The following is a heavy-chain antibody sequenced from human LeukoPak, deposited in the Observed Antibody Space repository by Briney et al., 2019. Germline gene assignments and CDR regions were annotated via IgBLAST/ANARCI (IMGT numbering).Heavy chain of an antibody. Sequence: SETLSLTCAVSGYSISSGYYWGWIRPPPGKGLEWIGSIYHSGSTYYNPSLKSRVTISVDTSKNQFSLKLSSVTAADTAVYYCARTYSSSWYQSSDWFDPWGQGTLVTVSS. J-gene: IGHJ5*02. CDR3: ARTYSSSWYQSSDWFDP. CDR2: IYHSGST. D-gene: IGHD6-13*01. V-gene: IGHV4-38-2*01. CDR1: GYSISSGYY.